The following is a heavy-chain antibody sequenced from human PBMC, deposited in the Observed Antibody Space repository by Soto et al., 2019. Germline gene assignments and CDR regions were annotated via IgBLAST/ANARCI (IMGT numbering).Heavy chain of an antibody. V-gene: IGHV4-34*01. D-gene: IGHD3-10*01. CDR3: ARGGYYGSGRGRFDY. J-gene: IGHJ4*02. CDR1: GGSFSGYY. Sequence: QVQLQQWGAGLLKPSETLSLTCAVYGGSFSGYYWSWIRQPPGKGLEWIGEINHSGSTNYNPSLKSRVTLSVDTSKNQFSLKLSSVTAADTAVYYCARGGYYGSGRGRFDYWGQGTLVTVSS. CDR2: INHSGST.